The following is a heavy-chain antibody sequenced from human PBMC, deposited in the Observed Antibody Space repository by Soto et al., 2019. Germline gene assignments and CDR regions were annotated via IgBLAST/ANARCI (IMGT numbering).Heavy chain of an antibody. Sequence: EVQLVESGGDLVQPGGSLRLSCAASAFTFSRYWMSWVRQIPGRGLEWVANIKEDGSERYYVDSVRGRFTISRDNAKNSLFLQMNSLRAADTAVYFCARVAYSRGWIFDYWGQGTLVTVSS. CDR2: IKEDGSER. D-gene: IGHD6-19*01. V-gene: IGHV3-7*01. CDR3: ARVAYSRGWIFDY. J-gene: IGHJ4*02. CDR1: AFTFSRYW.